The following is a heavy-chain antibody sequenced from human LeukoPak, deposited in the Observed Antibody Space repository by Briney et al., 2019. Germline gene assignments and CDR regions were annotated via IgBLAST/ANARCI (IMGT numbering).Heavy chain of an antibody. CDR3: ARDPGVSAGSSSPFDY. CDR1: GFTFSSYG. Sequence: PGGSLRLSCAASGFTFSSYGMSWVRQAPGKGLEWVSAISGSGGSTYYADSVKGRFTISRDNSKNTLYLQMNSLRAEDTAVYYCARDPGVSAGSSSPFDYWGQGTLVTVSS. V-gene: IGHV3-23*01. J-gene: IGHJ4*02. CDR2: ISGSGGST. D-gene: IGHD3-10*01.